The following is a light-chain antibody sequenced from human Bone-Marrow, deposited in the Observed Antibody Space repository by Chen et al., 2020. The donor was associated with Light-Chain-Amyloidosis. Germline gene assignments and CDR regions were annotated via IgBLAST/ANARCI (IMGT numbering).Light chain of an antibody. CDR1: NSDVGGDNH. CDR2: EVT. J-gene: IGLJ1*01. Sequence: QSALTQPASVSGSPGQSITISCTGTNSDVGGDNHVSWYQQHPDKAPKLMIYEVTNRPSWVPDRFSGSKYDNRASLTISGLKTEDEADYFCSSYTITNTLVFGSGTRVTVL. V-gene: IGLV2-14*01. CDR3: SSYTITNTLV.